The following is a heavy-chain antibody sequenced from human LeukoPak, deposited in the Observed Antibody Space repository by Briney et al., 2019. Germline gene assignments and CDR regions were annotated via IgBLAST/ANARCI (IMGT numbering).Heavy chain of an antibody. CDR2: IKPDGSQK. CDR3: ARWDYGSGTYYVDY. V-gene: IGHV3-7*01. J-gene: IGHJ4*02. D-gene: IGHD3-10*01. CDR1: GFTFSNYW. Sequence: GGSLRLSCAASGFTFSNYWMTWVRQAPGKGLEWVANIKPDGSQKDYVDSVKGRFTISRDNAMTSLFLQMNSLRAEDTAVYYCARWDYGSGTYYVDYWGKGTLVTVSS.